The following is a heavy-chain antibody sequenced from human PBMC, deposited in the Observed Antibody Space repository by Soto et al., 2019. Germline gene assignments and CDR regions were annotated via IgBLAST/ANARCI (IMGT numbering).Heavy chain of an antibody. D-gene: IGHD5-18*01. J-gene: IGHJ5*02. Sequence: GGSLRLSCAASGFTFSSYAMSWVRQAPGKGLEWVSAISGSGGSTYYADSVKGRFTISRDNSKNTLYLQMNSLRAEDTAVYYCAKEDRRGIHDGPASFDPWGQGTLVTVSS. CDR3: AKEDRRGIHDGPASFDP. V-gene: IGHV3-23*01. CDR2: ISGSGGST. CDR1: GFTFSSYA.